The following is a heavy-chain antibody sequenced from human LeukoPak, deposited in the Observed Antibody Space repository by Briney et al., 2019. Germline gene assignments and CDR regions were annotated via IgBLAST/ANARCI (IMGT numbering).Heavy chain of an antibody. J-gene: IGHJ6*03. CDR1: GYIFTQYG. CDR2: ISTYNGNA. CDR3: ARRTGYNFYYMDV. V-gene: IGHV1-18*01. D-gene: IGHD3/OR15-3a*01. Sequence: ASVKVSCKASGYIFTQYGISWVRQAPGQGLEWMAWISTYNGNANYAQKFQGRVTMTTDTSTSTAYMELRSLSSDDPAVYYCARRTGYNFYYMDVWGQGTTVIVSS.